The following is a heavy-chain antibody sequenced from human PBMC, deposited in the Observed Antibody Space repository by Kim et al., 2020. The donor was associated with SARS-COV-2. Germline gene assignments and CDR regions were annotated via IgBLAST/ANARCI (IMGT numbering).Heavy chain of an antibody. CDR1: GYSISSGYY. J-gene: IGHJ5*02. CDR2: IHHSGST. CDR3: ARGQNWFDP. V-gene: IGHV4-38-2*02. Sequence: SETLSLTCTVSGYSISSGYYWGWIRPPPGKGLEGVGSIHHSGSTYYHPSLKSRVTISVDTSKNQFSRKLSSVTAADTAVYYCARGQNWFDPWGQGTLVTVSS.